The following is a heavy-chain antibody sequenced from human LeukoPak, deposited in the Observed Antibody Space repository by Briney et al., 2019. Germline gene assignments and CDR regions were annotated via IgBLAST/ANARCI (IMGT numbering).Heavy chain of an antibody. CDR2: IYYSGST. CDR3: ASGYYDILTGPRAVGY. J-gene: IGHJ4*02. V-gene: IGHV4-59*08. CDR1: GGSISSYY. Sequence: SETLSLTCTVSGGSISSYYWSWIRQPPGKGLEWSGYIYYSGSTNYNPSLKSRVTISVDTSKNQFSLKLSSVTAADTAVYCCASGYYDILTGPRAVGYWGQGTLVTVSS. D-gene: IGHD3-9*01.